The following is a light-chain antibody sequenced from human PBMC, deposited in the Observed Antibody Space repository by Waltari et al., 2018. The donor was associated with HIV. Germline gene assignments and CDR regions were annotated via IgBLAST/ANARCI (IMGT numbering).Light chain of an antibody. CDR3: QQYDVLVT. Sequence: EIVLPQSPGTLYLSPGERVTLSCRASQTISNNYLAWFQKKPGQAPRLLIYGASSRATGIPDRFRGSGSGTDFTLTISRLEPEDFAVYYCQQYDVLVTFGGGTKVENK. V-gene: IGKV3-20*01. CDR2: GAS. J-gene: IGKJ4*01. CDR1: QTISNNY.